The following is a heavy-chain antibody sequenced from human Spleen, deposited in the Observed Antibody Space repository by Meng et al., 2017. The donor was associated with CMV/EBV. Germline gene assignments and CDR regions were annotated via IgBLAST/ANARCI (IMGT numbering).Heavy chain of an antibody. J-gene: IGHJ4*02. CDR1: GFSLSTSGMG. Sequence: QITLKESGPTLVKPTQTLTLTCTFSGFSLSTSGMGVGWIRQPPGKALEWLALIYWDDDKRYSPSLKSMLTITKDTSKNQVVLTMTNMDPVDTATYYCAHRDYCSGGTCTFDYWGQGTLVTVSS. D-gene: IGHD2-15*01. V-gene: IGHV2-5*02. CDR3: AHRDYCSGGTCTFDY. CDR2: IYWDDDK.